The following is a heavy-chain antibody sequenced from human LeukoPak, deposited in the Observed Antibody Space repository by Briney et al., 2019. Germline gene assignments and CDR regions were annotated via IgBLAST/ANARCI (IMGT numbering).Heavy chain of an antibody. D-gene: IGHD6-19*01. CDR3: VRGSSGWGAFDI. CDR2: INSDGSST. V-gene: IGHV3-74*01. CDR1: GFTFSSYW. Sequence: PGGSLRLSCAASGFTFSSYWMHWVRQAPGKGLVWVSRINSDGSSTSYADSVKGRFTISRDNAKNTLYLQMNSLRAEDTAVYYCVRGSSGWGAFDIWGQGTMVTVSS. J-gene: IGHJ3*02.